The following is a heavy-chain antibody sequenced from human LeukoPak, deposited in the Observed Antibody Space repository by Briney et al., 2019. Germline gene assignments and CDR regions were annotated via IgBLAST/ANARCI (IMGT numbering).Heavy chain of an antibody. CDR1: GFTFSSYG. J-gene: IGHJ4*02. CDR2: IWYDGSNK. Sequence: PGGSLRLSCAASGFTFSSYGMHWVRQAPGKGLEWVAVIWYDGSNKYYADSVKGRFTISRDNSKNTLYLQINSLRAEDTAVYYCARLYSSSWGTALDYWGQGTLVTVSS. V-gene: IGHV3-33*01. CDR3: ARLYSSSWGTALDY. D-gene: IGHD6-13*01.